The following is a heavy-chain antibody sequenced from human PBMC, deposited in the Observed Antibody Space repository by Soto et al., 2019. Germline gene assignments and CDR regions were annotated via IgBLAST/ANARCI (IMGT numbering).Heavy chain of an antibody. J-gene: IGHJ5*02. Sequence: PSETRSLTCAVSGGSISSGGYFWSWIRQPPGKGLEWIGYIYHSGSTYYNPSLKSRVTISVDRSKNQFSLKLSSVTAADTAVYYCARGGENWFDPWGQGTLVTVS. V-gene: IGHV4-30-2*01. CDR1: GGSISSGGYF. CDR3: ARGGENWFDP. D-gene: IGHD3-10*01. CDR2: IYHSGST.